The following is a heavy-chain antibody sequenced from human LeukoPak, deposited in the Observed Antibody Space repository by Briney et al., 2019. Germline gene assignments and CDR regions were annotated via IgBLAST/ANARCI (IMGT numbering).Heavy chain of an antibody. CDR2: ISGSGRTI. Sequence: GGSLRLSCTASGFTFSDCYMSWFRQAPGKGLEWLSHISGSGRTIHYADSVKGRLTASRDTAKNSLYLQMNDLRAEDTAVYYCAKDLTGTYGFDFWGQGTMVTVSS. CDR1: GFTFSDCY. V-gene: IGHV3-11*04. J-gene: IGHJ3*01. CDR3: AKDLTGTYGFDF. D-gene: IGHD7-27*01.